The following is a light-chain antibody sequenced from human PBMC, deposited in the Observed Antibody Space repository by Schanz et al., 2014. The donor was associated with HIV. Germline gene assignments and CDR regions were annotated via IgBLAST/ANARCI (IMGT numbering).Light chain of an antibody. J-gene: IGLJ3*02. CDR3: CSYAGDYWV. Sequence: QSALTQPRSVSGSPGQSITISCTGDSSDVGGYDYVSWYQQHPGKAPKLIIYDVTDRPSGVSFRFSGSKSGNTASLTISGLQAEDEADYYCCSYAGDYWVFGGGTKLTVL. V-gene: IGLV2-11*01. CDR1: SSDVGGYDY. CDR2: DVT.